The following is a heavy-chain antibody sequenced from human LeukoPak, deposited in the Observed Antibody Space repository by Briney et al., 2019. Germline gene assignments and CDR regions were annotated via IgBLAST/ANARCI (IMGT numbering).Heavy chain of an antibody. V-gene: IGHV4-59*01. D-gene: IGHD6-19*01. Sequence: SETLSLTCTVSRGSMSGYYWSWIRQPPGKGLEWIGYIYYGGSTNYNPSLQSRVTISVDTSKNQFSLKLSSVTAADTAVYYCARVQIAVPGNYYFDYWGQGTLATVSS. J-gene: IGHJ4*02. CDR1: RGSMSGYY. CDR3: ARVQIAVPGNYYFDY. CDR2: IYYGGST.